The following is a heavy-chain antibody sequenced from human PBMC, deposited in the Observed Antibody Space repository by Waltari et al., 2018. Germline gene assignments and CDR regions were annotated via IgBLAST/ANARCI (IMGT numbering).Heavy chain of an antibody. V-gene: IGHV4-39*07. J-gene: IGHJ5*02. CDR1: GGSISSSSYY. CDR3: ARHVGDIVLMGYAPPRWFDP. D-gene: IGHD2-8*01. Sequence: QLQLQESGPGLVKPSETLSLTCTVSGGSISSSSYYWGWIRQPPGKGLEWIGSIYSRGSTIYSPSLKSRVTISVDTSKNQFSLKLSAVNAADTAVYYFARHVGDIVLMGYAPPRWFDPWGQGTLVTVSS. CDR2: IYSRGST.